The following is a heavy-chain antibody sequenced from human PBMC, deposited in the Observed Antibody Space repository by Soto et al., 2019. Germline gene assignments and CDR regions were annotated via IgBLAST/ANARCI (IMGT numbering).Heavy chain of an antibody. Sequence: SETLSLTCAVYGGSFSGYYWSWIRQPPGKGLEWIGEINHSGSTNYNPSLKSRVTISVDTSKKQLSLKMSSVTAADTAVYYCARATGYSSGWTYYYGMDVWGQGTTVTVSS. CDR3: ARATGYSSGWTYYYGMDV. J-gene: IGHJ6*02. CDR1: GGSFSGYY. D-gene: IGHD6-19*01. V-gene: IGHV4-34*01. CDR2: INHSGST.